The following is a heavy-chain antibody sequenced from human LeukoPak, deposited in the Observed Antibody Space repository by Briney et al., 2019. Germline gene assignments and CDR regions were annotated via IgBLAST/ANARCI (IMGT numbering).Heavy chain of an antibody. J-gene: IGHJ3*02. D-gene: IGHD1-26*01. CDR1: GFTFSSYS. Sequence: PGGSLRLSCAASGFTFSSYSMNWVRQAPGKGLEWVSSISSSSSYIYYADSVKGRFTISRDNAKNSLYLQVNSLRAEDTAVYYCARVIVGATAAFDIWGQGTMVTVSS. CDR3: ARVIVGATAAFDI. CDR2: ISSSSSYI. V-gene: IGHV3-21*01.